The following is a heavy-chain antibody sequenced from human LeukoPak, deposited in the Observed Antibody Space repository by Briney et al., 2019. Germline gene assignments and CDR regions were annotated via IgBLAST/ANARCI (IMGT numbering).Heavy chain of an antibody. D-gene: IGHD2-2*01. CDR2: INHSGST. J-gene: IGHJ4*02. CDR1: GGSFSGYY. Sequence: PSETLSLTCAVNGGSFSGYYWGWIRQPPGKGLEWIGEINHSGSTNYNPSLKSRVTISVDTSKNQFSLKLSSVTAADTAVYYCARGGIVVPALDYWGQGTLVTVSS. V-gene: IGHV4-34*01. CDR3: ARGGIVVPALDY.